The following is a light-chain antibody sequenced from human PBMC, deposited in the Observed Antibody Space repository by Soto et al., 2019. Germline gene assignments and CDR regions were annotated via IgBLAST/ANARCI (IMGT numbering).Light chain of an antibody. CDR2: GAS. Sequence: EIVMTQSPATLSVSPGERATLSCRASQSVSSKLAWYQQKPGQAPRLLIYGASTRATGIPARFSGSGSGTEFTLTISRLQSEDSAVYYCHQYNSWPRGTFGPGTKVEIK. CDR3: HQYNSWPRGT. CDR1: QSVSSK. J-gene: IGKJ3*01. V-gene: IGKV3-15*01.